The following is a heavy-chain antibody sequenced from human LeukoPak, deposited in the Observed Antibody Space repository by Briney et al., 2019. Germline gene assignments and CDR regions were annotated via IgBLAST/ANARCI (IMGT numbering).Heavy chain of an antibody. D-gene: IGHD3-3*01. J-gene: IGHJ4*02. Sequence: GGSLRLSCAASGFPFAPFWMTWVRQAPGKGPEFVATMNRDGSEVAYGNSVRGRFTISRDTAKNSPYLQMYSLRAEDTAVYYCARGIDEWLYLNYWGQGALVTVSS. CDR3: ARGIDEWLYLNY. V-gene: IGHV3-7*04. CDR1: GFPFAPFW. CDR2: MNRDGSEV.